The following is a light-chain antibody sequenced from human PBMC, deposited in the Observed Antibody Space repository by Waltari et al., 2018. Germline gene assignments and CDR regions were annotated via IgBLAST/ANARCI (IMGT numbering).Light chain of an antibody. CDR3: QQYSSSPRLT. Sequence: EIVLTQSPGPLSLSPGERATLSCRASQIFSSNYLAWYQQKAGQSHRLLIYGASSRATGIPDRFSGSGSGTDFTLTISRLEPEDFAVYYCQQYSSSPRLTFGGGTRVEIK. J-gene: IGKJ4*01. CDR1: QIFSSNY. CDR2: GAS. V-gene: IGKV3-20*01.